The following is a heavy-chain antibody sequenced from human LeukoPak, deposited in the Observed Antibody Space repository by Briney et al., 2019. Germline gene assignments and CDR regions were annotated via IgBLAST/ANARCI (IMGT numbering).Heavy chain of an antibody. J-gene: IGHJ4*02. V-gene: IGHV1-69*01. CDR3: ASPPSGDGGSFEY. CDR1: GGTFSTYA. Sequence: SGKVSCKASGGTFSTYAISWVRQAPGQGLEWMGGIVPMFNTTNYAQKFQGRVTITADESTSTAYMELSSLRSDDTAVYYCASPPSGDGGSFEYWGQGTLVTVSS. D-gene: IGHD3-10*01. CDR2: IVPMFNTT.